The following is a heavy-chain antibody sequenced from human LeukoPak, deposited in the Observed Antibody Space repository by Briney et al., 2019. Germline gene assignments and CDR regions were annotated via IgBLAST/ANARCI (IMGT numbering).Heavy chain of an antibody. V-gene: IGHV6-1*01. J-gene: IGHJ4*02. CDR3: AGDSQFYVWGSYRYCYFDY. D-gene: IGHD3-16*02. Sequence: SQTLSLTCAISGDSVSSNSAAWNWIRQSPSRGLEWLGRTYYRSKWYNDYAVSVKSRITINPDTSKNQFSLQLNSVTPEDTAVYYCAGDSQFYVWGSYRYCYFDYWGQGTLVTVSS. CDR1: GDSVSSNSAA. CDR2: TYYRSKWYN.